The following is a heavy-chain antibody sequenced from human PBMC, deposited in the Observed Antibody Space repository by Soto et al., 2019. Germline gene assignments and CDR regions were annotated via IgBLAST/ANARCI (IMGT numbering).Heavy chain of an antibody. D-gene: IGHD2-2*01. CDR1: GGSFSGYY. Sequence: QVQLQQWGAGLLKPSETLSLTCAVYGGSFSGYYWSWIRQPPGKGLEWIGEINHSGSTNYNPSLKCRVTVSVDTCKNQFSLELSSVTAADTAVYYCARRRVVPSAIRYWGQGTLVTVSS. CDR3: ARRRVVPSAIRY. J-gene: IGHJ4*02. CDR2: INHSGST. V-gene: IGHV4-34*01.